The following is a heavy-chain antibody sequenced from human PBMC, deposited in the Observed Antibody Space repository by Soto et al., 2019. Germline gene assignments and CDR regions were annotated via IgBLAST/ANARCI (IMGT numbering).Heavy chain of an antibody. Sequence: SGGSLRLSCVASGFSFSSDSMGWVRQAPGKGLEWVSSISSSGSFKNYADSVKGRFTISRDNAKNSLYLQMSGLKDEDTAVYYCARDPPTGTTLDWVDSWGQGTLVTVSS. D-gene: IGHD1-7*01. CDR3: ARDPPTGTTLDWVDS. V-gene: IGHV3-21*01. CDR1: GFSFSSDS. J-gene: IGHJ5*01. CDR2: ISSSGSFK.